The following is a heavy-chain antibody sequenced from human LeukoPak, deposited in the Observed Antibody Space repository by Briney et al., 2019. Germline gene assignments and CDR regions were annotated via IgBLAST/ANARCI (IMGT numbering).Heavy chain of an antibody. V-gene: IGHV3-30-3*01. CDR1: GFTFSSYW. CDR2: ISYDGSNK. CDR3: ARRERSNQFDY. D-gene: IGHD1-26*01. Sequence: GGSLRLSCAASGFTFSSYWMSWVRQAPGKGLEWVAVISYDGSNKYYADSVKGRFTISRDNSKNTLYLQMNSLRAEDTAVYYCARRERSNQFDYWGQGTLVTVSS. J-gene: IGHJ4*02.